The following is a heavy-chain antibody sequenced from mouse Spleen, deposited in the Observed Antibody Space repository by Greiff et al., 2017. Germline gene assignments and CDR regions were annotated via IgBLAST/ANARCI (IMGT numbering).Heavy chain of an antibody. CDR2: IWSGGST. CDR3: ARRKYYGSSSFYAMDY. CDR1: GFSLTSYG. V-gene: IGHV2-2*02. D-gene: IGHD1-1*01. Sequence: VQLVESGPGLVQPSQSLSITCTVSGFSLTSYGVHWVRQSPGKGLEWLGVIWSGGSTDYNAAFISRLSISKDNSKSQVFFKMNSLQANDTAIYYCARRKYYGSSSFYAMDYWGQGTSVTVSS. J-gene: IGHJ4*01.